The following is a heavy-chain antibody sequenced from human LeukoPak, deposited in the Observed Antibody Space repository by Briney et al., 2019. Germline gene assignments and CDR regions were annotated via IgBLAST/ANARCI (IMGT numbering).Heavy chain of an antibody. D-gene: IGHD1-26*01. CDR1: GFTFSSYS. Sequence: GGSLRLSCAASGFTFSSYSMNWVRQAPGKGLEWVSSISSSSSYIYYADSVKGRFTISRDNAKNSLYLQMNSLRAEGTAVYYCARDADGSGSYSDYWGQGTLVTVSS. V-gene: IGHV3-21*01. CDR3: ARDADGSGSYSDY. CDR2: ISSSSSYI. J-gene: IGHJ4*02.